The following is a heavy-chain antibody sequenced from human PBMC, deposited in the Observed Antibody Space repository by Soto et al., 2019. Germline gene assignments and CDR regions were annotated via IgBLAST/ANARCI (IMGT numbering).Heavy chain of an antibody. Sequence: GGSLRLSCVASGLTVSGHYMTWVRQPPGKGLEWVSVVSGSGSSTYYADSVKGRFTISRDNSKNTLYLQMNSLRAEDTAVYYCAKGMYYYDSSGSDYWGQGTLVTVSS. J-gene: IGHJ4*02. D-gene: IGHD3-22*01. CDR3: AKGMYYYDSSGSDY. CDR1: GLTVSGHY. CDR2: VSGSGSST. V-gene: IGHV3-23*01.